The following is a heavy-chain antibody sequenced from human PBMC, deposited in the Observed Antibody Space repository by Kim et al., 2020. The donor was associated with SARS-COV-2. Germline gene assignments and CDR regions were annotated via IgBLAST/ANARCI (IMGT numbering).Heavy chain of an antibody. D-gene: IGHD3-3*01. J-gene: IGHJ6*02. Sequence: GGSLRLSCAASGFTFSSYAMHWVRQAPGKGLEWVAVISYDGSNKYYADSVKGRFTISRDNSKNTLYLQMNSLRAEDTAVYYCARPNLLYYDFWSGALGHGMDVWGQGTTVTVSS. CDR1: GFTFSSYA. CDR3: ARPNLLYYDFWSGALGHGMDV. CDR2: ISYDGSNK. V-gene: IGHV3-30-3*01.